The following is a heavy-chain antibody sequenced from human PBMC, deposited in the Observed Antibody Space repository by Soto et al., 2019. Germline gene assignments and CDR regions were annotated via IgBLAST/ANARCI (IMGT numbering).Heavy chain of an antibody. D-gene: IGHD2-15*01. V-gene: IGHV4-39*02. J-gene: IGHJ5*02. Sequence: SETLSLTCTVSGGSISSSSHHWAWIRQPPGKGLEWIGSIYYSGNTYHNPSLKSRVTISVDTSKNQFSLKLSSVTAADTSVYYCARDAGYCSGGSCYSNWFDPWGQGTLVTVSS. CDR2: IYYSGNT. CDR3: ARDAGYCSGGSCYSNWFDP. CDR1: GGSISSSSHH.